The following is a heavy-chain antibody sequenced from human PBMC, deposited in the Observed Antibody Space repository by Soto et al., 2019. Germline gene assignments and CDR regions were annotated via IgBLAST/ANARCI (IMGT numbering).Heavy chain of an antibody. CDR3: TRDASTKHSGPGWFDP. V-gene: IGHV3-7*01. J-gene: IGHJ5*02. D-gene: IGHD6-25*01. CDR2: IQQGGSEK. Sequence: GGSLRLSCAVSGFTFTRYWMSWVRQAPGKGLEWVASIQQGGSEKKYVDSVNGRFTISRDNAKNSLSLQMNSLRVEDTAVYYCTRDASTKHSGPGWFDPRGPGTLVTVS. CDR1: GFTFTRYW.